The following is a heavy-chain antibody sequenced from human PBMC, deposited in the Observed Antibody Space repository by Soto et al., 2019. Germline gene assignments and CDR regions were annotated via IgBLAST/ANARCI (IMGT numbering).Heavy chain of an antibody. CDR3: AREKHQLLSHGMDV. V-gene: IGHV3-33*01. J-gene: IGHJ6*02. CDR2: IWYDGSNK. Sequence: QVQLVESGGGVVQPARSLRLSCAASGFTFSSYGMHWVRQAPGKGLGWVAVIWYDGSNKYYAVSVKGRFTISRDNSKNTLNLQMNSLRAEDTAVYYWAREKHQLLSHGMDVWGQGTTVTVSS. CDR1: GFTFSSYG. D-gene: IGHD2-2*01.